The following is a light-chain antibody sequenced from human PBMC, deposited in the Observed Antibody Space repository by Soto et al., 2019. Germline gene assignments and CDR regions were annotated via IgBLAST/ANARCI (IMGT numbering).Light chain of an antibody. CDR2: DVS. CDR1: KIVSNIY. Sequence: DLTQSPGTLCLSLGETATLSCRPSKIVSNIYLGWYQQNPGQAPRLLIYDVSNRAAGIPAKFSGSGSGTDFTLTISSLQPEDFATYYCQQANSFPHTFGQGTRLEI. CDR3: QQANSFPHT. V-gene: IGKV3D-20*02. J-gene: IGKJ5*01.